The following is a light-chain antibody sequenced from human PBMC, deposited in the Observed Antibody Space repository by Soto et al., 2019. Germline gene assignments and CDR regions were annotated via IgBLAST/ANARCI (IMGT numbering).Light chain of an antibody. J-gene: IGLJ2*01. V-gene: IGLV2-14*01. Sequence: QSVLTQPASVSGSPGQSITISCTGTSSDVGGYNYVSWYQQHPGKAPKLMIYDVSNRPSGVSNRFSGSKSGNTASLTISGLQAEDDADYYCSSYTSSSTPGVFGGGTKVTVL. CDR2: DVS. CDR3: SSYTSSSTPGV. CDR1: SSDVGGYNY.